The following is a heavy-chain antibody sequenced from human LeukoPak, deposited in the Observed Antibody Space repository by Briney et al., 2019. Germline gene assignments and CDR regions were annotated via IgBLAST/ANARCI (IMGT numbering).Heavy chain of an antibody. D-gene: IGHD4-17*01. J-gene: IGHJ4*02. CDR2: ISGSGGST. Sequence: GGSLRLSCAASGFTFSDYYMSWIRQAPGKGLEWVSAISGSGGSTYYADSVKGRFTISRDNSKNTLYLQMNSLRAEDTAVYYCANYGRTFYYFDYWGQGTLVTVSS. CDR3: ANYGRTFYYFDY. CDR1: GFTFSDYY. V-gene: IGHV3-23*01.